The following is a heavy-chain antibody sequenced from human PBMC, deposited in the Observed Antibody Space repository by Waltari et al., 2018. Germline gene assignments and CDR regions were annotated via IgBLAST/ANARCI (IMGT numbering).Heavy chain of an antibody. CDR3: ARASMIVPFDP. Sequence: QLQLQESGPGLVKPSETLSLTCTVSGGSISSSSYYWGWIRQPPGKGLEWIGSIYYSGSTYHNPSLKSRVTISVDTSKNQFSLKLSSVTAADTAVYYCARASMIVPFDPWGQGTLVTVSS. CDR2: IYYSGST. CDR1: GGSISSSSYY. D-gene: IGHD3-22*01. V-gene: IGHV4-39*07. J-gene: IGHJ5*02.